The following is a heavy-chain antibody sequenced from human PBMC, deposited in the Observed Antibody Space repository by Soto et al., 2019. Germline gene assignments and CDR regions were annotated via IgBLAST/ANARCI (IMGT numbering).Heavy chain of an antibody. Sequence: ESGGGLVQPGGSLRLSCAASGFTFSSYSMNWVRQAPGKGLEWVSYISSSSSTIYYADSVKGRFTISRDNAKNSLYLQMNSLRAEDTAVYYCARGRKTYSSSCGYWGQGTLVTVSS. CDR3: ARGRKTYSSSCGY. J-gene: IGHJ4*02. D-gene: IGHD6-13*01. CDR2: ISSSSSTI. CDR1: GFTFSSYS. V-gene: IGHV3-48*01.